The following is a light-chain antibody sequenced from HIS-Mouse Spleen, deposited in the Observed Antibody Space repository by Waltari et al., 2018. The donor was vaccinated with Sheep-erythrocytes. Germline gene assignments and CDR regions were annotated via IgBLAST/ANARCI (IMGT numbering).Light chain of an antibody. CDR2: GAS. Sequence: AILLTQSPSSLSASVGDRVTTTCRASQGISSALAWYQQKPGKAPKLLIYGASSLESGVPSRFSGSGSGTDFTLTISSLQPEDFATYYCQQFNNYPRTFGQGTKVEIK. CDR1: QGISSA. J-gene: IGKJ1*01. CDR3: QQFNNYPRT. V-gene: IGKV1D-13*01.